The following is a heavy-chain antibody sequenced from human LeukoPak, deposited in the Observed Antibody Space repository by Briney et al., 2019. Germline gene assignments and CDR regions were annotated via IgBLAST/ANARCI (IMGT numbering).Heavy chain of an antibody. J-gene: IGHJ4*02. CDR1: GFTFSTYG. CDR2: ISYDGSYK. CDR3: AKDPYRGVGALTFDY. Sequence: GSLRLSCAASGFTFSTYGMHWVRQAPAKGLEWVALISYDGSYKSYADSVKGRFTISRDNSKNTLYLQMNSLRAEDTAVYYCAKDPYRGVGALTFDYWGQGTLVTVSS. D-gene: IGHD1-26*01. V-gene: IGHV3-30*18.